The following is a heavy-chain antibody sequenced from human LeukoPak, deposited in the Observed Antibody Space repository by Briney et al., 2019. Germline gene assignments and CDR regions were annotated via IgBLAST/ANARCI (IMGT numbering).Heavy chain of an antibody. CDR2: IKQDGSEK. V-gene: IGHV3-7*03. Sequence: GGSLRLSCAASGFTFSSYWMSWVRQAPGKGLEWVANIKQDGSEKYYVDSVKGRFTISRDNAKNSLYLQMNSLRAEDTALYYCAKALRITMVRGGFDFWGQGTLVTVSS. CDR1: GFTFSSYW. CDR3: AKALRITMVRGGFDF. D-gene: IGHD3-10*01. J-gene: IGHJ4*02.